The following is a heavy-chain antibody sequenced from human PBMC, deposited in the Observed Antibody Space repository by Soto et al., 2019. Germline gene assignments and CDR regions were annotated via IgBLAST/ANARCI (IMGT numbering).Heavy chain of an antibody. Sequence: GGSLRLSCTASGFTFSSYSMNWVRQAPGKGLEWVSYISSRSTYTYYADSVQGRFTISRDNADSSLSLQMDSLRAEDTAVYYCARDLAEAGFNPFAYWGQGSLVTVSS. CDR2: ISSRSTYT. CDR1: GFTFSSYS. CDR3: ARDLAEAGFNPFAY. J-gene: IGHJ4*02. D-gene: IGHD6-13*01. V-gene: IGHV3-21*01.